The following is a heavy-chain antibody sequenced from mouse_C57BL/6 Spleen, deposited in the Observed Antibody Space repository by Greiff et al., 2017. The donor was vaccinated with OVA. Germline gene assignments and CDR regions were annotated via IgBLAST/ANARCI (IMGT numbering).Heavy chain of an antibody. J-gene: IGHJ3*01. D-gene: IGHD3-2*02. Sequence: VQLQQPGAELVKPGASVKLSCKASGYTFTSYWMQWVNQRPGQGLEWIGEIDPSDSYTNYNQKFKGKATLTVDTSSSTAYMQLSSLTSEDSSVYYCARRDSSGFFAYWGQGTLVTVSA. CDR3: ARRDSSGFFAY. CDR2: IDPSDSYT. CDR1: GYTFTSYW. V-gene: IGHV1-50*01.